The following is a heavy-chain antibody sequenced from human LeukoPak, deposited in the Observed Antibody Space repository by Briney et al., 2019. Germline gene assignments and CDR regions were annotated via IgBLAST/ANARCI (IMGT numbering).Heavy chain of an antibody. CDR1: GFTFSSYS. J-gene: IGHJ6*03. CDR3: AREGGNRYYYYYMDV. CDR2: ISSSGSTI. D-gene: IGHD4-23*01. V-gene: IGHV3-48*04. Sequence: PGGSLRLSCAASGFTFSSYSMNWVRQAPGKGLEWVSYISSSGSTIYYADSVKGRFTISRDNAKNSLYLQMNSLRAEDTAVYYCAREGGNRYYYYYMDVWGKGTTVTVSS.